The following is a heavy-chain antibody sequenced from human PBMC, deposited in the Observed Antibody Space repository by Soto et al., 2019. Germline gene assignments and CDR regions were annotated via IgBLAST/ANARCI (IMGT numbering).Heavy chain of an antibody. V-gene: IGHV4-34*01. CDR2: INHSGST. CDR3: ARGRDGVGRSWFDT. J-gene: IGHJ5*02. D-gene: IGHD2-8*01. Sequence: SETLSLTCAVYGGSFSGYYGSWIRQPPGKGLEWMGEINHSGSTNYNPSLKSRVTISVDTSKNQFSLKLSSVTAADTAVYYCARGRDGVGRSWFDTWGQGTLVTVSS. CDR1: GGSFSGYY.